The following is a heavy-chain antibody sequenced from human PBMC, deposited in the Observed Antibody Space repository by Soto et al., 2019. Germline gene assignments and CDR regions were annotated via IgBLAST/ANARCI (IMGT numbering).Heavy chain of an antibody. CDR2: ISSSSSYI. Sequence: GGSVRLSCAASGFTFSSYSMNWVRQAPGKGLEWVSSISSSSSYIYSADSVKGRFTISRDNAKNSLYLQMNSLRAEDTAIYYCARRDPGAYFQHWGQGTLVTVSS. D-gene: IGHD1-26*01. CDR1: GFTFSSYS. J-gene: IGHJ1*01. V-gene: IGHV3-21*01. CDR3: ARRDPGAYFQH.